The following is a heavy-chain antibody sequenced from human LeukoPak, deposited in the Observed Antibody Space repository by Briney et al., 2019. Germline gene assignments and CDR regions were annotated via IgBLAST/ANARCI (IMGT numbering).Heavy chain of an antibody. J-gene: IGHJ4*02. V-gene: IGHV3-23*01. CDR3: AKKGVAGMFHFDY. CDR1: GFTSSSYA. CDR2: ISGSGGST. D-gene: IGHD6-19*01. Sequence: GGSLRLSCAASGFTSSSYAMSWVRQAPGKGLEWVSAISGSGGSTYYADSVKGRFTISRDNSKNTLYLQMNSLRAEDTAVYYCAKKGVAGMFHFDYWGQGTLVTVSS.